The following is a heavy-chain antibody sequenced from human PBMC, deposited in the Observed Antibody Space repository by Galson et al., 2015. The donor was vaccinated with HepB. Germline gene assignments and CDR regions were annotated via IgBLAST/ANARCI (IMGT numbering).Heavy chain of an antibody. CDR2: IIPIFGTA. V-gene: IGHV1-69*13. D-gene: IGHD4-17*01. CDR3: ARNGGLTTVYWYFDL. J-gene: IGHJ2*01. Sequence: SVKVSCKASGGTFSSYAISWVRQAPGQGLEWMGGIIPIFGTANYAQKFQGRVTITADESTSTAYMELSSLRSEDTAVYYCARNGGLTTVYWYFDLWGRGTLVTVSS. CDR1: GGTFSSYA.